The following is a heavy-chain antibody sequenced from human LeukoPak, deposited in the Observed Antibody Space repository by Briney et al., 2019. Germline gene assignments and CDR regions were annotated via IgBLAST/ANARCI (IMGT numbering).Heavy chain of an antibody. V-gene: IGHV3-30*03. J-gene: IGHJ4*02. D-gene: IGHD3-10*01. CDR3: ARDEQHGELSY. CDR2: MSYDGSNK. CDR1: GFTFSSYG. Sequence: GGSLRLSCAASGFTFSSYGMHWVRQAPGKGLEWVAVMSYDGSNKYYADSVKGRFTISRDNSKNTLYLQMNSLRAEDTAVYYCARDEQHGELSYWGQGTLVTVSS.